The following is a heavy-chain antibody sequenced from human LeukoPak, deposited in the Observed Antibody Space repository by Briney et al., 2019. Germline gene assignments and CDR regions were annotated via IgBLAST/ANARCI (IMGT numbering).Heavy chain of an antibody. CDR3: ARGSGRGVLITMVRRKFDY. J-gene: IGHJ4*02. V-gene: IGHV4-39*07. D-gene: IGHD3-10*01. CDR1: GGSISSSSYF. Sequence: PSETLSLTCTVSGGSISSSSYFWGWIRQPPGKGLEWIANIYYTSATYYNPSLKSRVSISIDTSKNQFSLILTSVTAADTAVYYCARGSGRGVLITMVRRKFDYWGQGTLVTVSS. CDR2: IYYTSAT.